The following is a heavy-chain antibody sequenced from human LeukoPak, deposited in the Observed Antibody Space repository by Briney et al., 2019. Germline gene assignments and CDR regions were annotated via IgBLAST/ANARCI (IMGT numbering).Heavy chain of an antibody. Sequence: GGSLRLSCAASVFTFSRYAMHCARQARGKGVEYVSGIRSNGGSTYYANSVKGRYTSSRDNSKNTLYLQMGSLRAEDMAVYSGAREWTMVRGVISHWGQGTLVTVSS. CDR3: AREWTMVRGVISH. CDR2: IRSNGGST. CDR1: VFTFSRYA. V-gene: IGHV3-64*01. D-gene: IGHD3-10*01. J-gene: IGHJ1*01.